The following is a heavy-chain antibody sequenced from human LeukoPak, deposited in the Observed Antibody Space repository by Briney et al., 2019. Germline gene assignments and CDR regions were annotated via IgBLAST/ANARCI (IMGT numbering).Heavy chain of an antibody. V-gene: IGHV4-59*01. CDR2: IHYSGYN. CDR1: GGSIGSYY. D-gene: IGHD6-13*01. Sequence: PSETLSLTCSVSGGSIGSYYWNWIRQPPGKGLEWIGCIHYSGYNSYNPSLESRVTISADTSKDQFSLKMSSVTAADTALYYCARWQGDSSNWGRTRGYGMDVWGQGITVIVSS. J-gene: IGHJ6*02. CDR3: ARWQGDSSNWGRTRGYGMDV.